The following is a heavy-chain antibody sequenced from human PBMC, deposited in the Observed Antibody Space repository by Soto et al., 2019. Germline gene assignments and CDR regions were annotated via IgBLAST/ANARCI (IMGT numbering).Heavy chain of an antibody. V-gene: IGHV3-30*04. CDR3: ARTTTVAGTPEFDY. CDR1: GFTFSSFS. D-gene: IGHD6-19*01. Sequence: QVQLEESGGGVVQPGRSLSLSCAASGFTFSSFSLHWVRQAPGKGLEWLALISYDGRTKYNPDSVKGRFIISRDNSKNTLYLQLNSLRPEDTAVYYCARTTTVAGTPEFDYSGQGTLVTVSS. CDR2: ISYDGRTK. J-gene: IGHJ4*02.